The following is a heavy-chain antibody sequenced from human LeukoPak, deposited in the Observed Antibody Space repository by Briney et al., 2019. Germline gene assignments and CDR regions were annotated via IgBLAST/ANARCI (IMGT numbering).Heavy chain of an antibody. CDR1: GYSISSGYY. J-gene: IGHJ4*02. CDR3: ARRYFPRYFDY. Sequence: PSETLSLTCAVSGYSISSGYYWGWIRQPPGKGLGWIGSISHSGSTYYNPSLTSRVTISVDTSKNQFSLKLSSVTASDTAVYYCARRYFPRYFDYWGQGTLVTVSS. V-gene: IGHV4-38-2*01. D-gene: IGHD3-9*01. CDR2: ISHSGST.